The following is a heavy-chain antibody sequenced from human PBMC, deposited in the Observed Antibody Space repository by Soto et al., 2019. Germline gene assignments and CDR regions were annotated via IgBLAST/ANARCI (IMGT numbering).Heavy chain of an antibody. J-gene: IGHJ4*02. Sequence: GGSLRLSCAASGFTFSSYWMHWVRQAPGKGLVWVSRINSDGSSTSYADSVKGRFTISRDNAKNTLYLQMNSPRAEDTAVYYCARNRAGKIPPRNPGREIDYWGQGTLVTVSS. V-gene: IGHV3-74*01. CDR3: ARNRAGKIPPRNPGREIDY. D-gene: IGHD2-21*01. CDR2: INSDGSST. CDR1: GFTFSSYW.